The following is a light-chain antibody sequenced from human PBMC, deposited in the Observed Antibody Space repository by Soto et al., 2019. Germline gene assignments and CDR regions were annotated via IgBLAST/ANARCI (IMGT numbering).Light chain of an antibody. CDR3: CSYAGISTFVV. CDR2: EGS. J-gene: IGLJ2*01. Sequence: QSALTQPASVSGSPGQSITISCTGTSSDVGTYNLVSWYQQHPGKAPKLMIYEGSKRPSGVSNRFSGSKSGNTASLTISGFQAEDEADYYCCSYAGISTFVVFGGGTKVTVL. V-gene: IGLV2-23*03. CDR1: SSDVGTYNL.